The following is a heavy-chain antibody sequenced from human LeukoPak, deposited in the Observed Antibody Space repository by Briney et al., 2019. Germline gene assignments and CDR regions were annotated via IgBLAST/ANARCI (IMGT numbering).Heavy chain of an antibody. J-gene: IGHJ4*02. CDR3: AGGGENSGFDY. CDR2: IYSGGST. V-gene: IGHV3-66*01. D-gene: IGHD6-19*01. Sequence: GGSLRLSCAASGFTFSSYAMHWVRQAPGKELEWVSVIYSGGSTYYADSVKGRFTISRDNAKNSLYLQMNSLRAEDTALYYCAGGGENSGFDYWGQGTLVIVPS. CDR1: GFTFSSYA.